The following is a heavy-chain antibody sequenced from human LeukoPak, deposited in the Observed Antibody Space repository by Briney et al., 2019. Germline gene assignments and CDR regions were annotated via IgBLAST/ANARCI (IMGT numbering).Heavy chain of an antibody. D-gene: IGHD5-18*01. V-gene: IGHV3-7*03. CDR3: ARDTAGCDY. J-gene: IGHJ4*02. CDR2: INQDGSEK. CDR1: GFIFSNYW. Sequence: GGSLKLSRAASGFIFSNYWMSWVRQAPGKGLEWVANINQDGSEKYYVDSVKGRFTISRDNAKNSLYLQMNGLRPEDTAVYYCARDTAGCDYWGQGTLVTVSS.